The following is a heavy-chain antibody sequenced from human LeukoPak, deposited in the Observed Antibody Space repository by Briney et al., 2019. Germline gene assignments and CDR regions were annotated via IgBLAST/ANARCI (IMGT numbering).Heavy chain of an antibody. CDR3: ARGEDCSSTSCFNYGMDV. J-gene: IGHJ6*04. CDR2: ISSSSSYI. V-gene: IGHV3-21*01. Sequence: GGSLRLSCAASGFTFSSYSVNWVRQAPGKGLEWVSSISSSSSYIYYADSVKGRFAISRDNAKNSLYLQMNSLRAEDTAVYYCARGEDCSSTSCFNYGMDVWGKGTTVTVSS. CDR1: GFTFSSYS. D-gene: IGHD2-2*01.